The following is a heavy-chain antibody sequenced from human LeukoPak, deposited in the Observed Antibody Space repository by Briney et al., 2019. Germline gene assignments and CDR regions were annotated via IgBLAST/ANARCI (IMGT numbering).Heavy chain of an antibody. D-gene: IGHD6-19*01. CDR1: GGSISSYY. J-gene: IGHJ4*02. CDR3: ARGNSSGWYGIIDY. Sequence: SETLSLTCTVSGGSISSYYWSWIRQPPGKGLEWIGYIYYSGSTNYNPSLKSRVTISVDTSKNQFSLKLSSVTAADTAVYYCARGNSSGWYGIIDYWGQGTLVTVSS. V-gene: IGHV4-59*01. CDR2: IYYSGST.